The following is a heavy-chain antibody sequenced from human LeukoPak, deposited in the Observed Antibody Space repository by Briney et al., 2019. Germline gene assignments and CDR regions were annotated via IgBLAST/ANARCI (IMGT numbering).Heavy chain of an antibody. CDR1: GYTFTSYY. Sequence: ASVKVSCKASGYTFTSYYMRWGRQAPPQGLEWRGIINPSGGSTSYAQKFQGRVTMTRDTSTSTVYMELSSLRSEDTAVYYCARDTVGATPDAFDIWGQGTMVTVSS. D-gene: IGHD1-26*01. CDR3: ARDTVGATPDAFDI. V-gene: IGHV1-46*01. CDR2: INPSGGST. J-gene: IGHJ3*02.